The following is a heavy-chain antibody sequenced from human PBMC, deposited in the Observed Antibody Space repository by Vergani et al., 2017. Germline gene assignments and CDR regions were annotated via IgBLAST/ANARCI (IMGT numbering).Heavy chain of an antibody. D-gene: IGHD3-10*01. V-gene: IGHV3-11*06. J-gene: IGHJ6*03. CDR1: GFTFSDYY. CDR3: ARDSPWFGELSNQDYYYYYYMDV. Sequence: QVQLVESGGGLVKPGGSLRLSCAASGFTFSDYYMSWIRQAPGKGLEWVSYISSSSSYTNYADSVKGRFTISRDNAKNSLYLQMNSLRAEDTAVYYCARDSPWFGELSNQDYYYYYYMDVWGKGTTVTVSS. CDR2: ISSSSSYT.